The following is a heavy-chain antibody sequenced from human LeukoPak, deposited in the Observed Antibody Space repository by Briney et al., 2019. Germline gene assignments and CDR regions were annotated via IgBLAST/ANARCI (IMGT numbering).Heavy chain of an antibody. D-gene: IGHD6-13*01. CDR2: ISSSSSYI. Sequence: GGSLRLSCAASGFTFSSFAMSWVRQVPGKGLEWVSSISSSSSYIYYADSVKGRFTISRDNAKNSLYLQMNSLRAEDTAVYYCASEVAAAGGLDYWGQGTLVTVSS. CDR3: ASEVAAAGGLDY. V-gene: IGHV3-21*01. CDR1: GFTFSSFA. J-gene: IGHJ4*02.